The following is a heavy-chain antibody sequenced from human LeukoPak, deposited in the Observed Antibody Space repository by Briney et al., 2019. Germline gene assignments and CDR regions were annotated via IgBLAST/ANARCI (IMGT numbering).Heavy chain of an antibody. J-gene: IGHJ4*02. V-gene: IGHV1-24*01. Sequence: ASVKVSCKVSGYTLTELSMHWVRQAPGKGLEWMGGFDPEDGETIYAQKFQGRVTMTEDTSTDTAYMELSSLRSEDTAVYYCATVPTYYYDSSGCDWGQGTLVTVSS. D-gene: IGHD3-22*01. CDR3: ATVPTYYYDSSGCD. CDR2: FDPEDGET. CDR1: GYTLTELS.